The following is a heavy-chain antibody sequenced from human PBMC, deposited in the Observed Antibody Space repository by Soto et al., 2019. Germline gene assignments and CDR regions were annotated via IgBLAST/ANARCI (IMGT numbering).Heavy chain of an antibody. J-gene: IGHJ6*02. Sequence: ASVKVSCKASGYAFTGYYMHWVRQAPGQGHERMGWINPNNGGTNYAKKIQGWVTMTRDTYISTANMELSRLRFDDTAVYYCAIFFDCTNGVCPFSYVMDVWGQGTTVTVSS. V-gene: IGHV1-2*04. CDR2: INPNNGGT. D-gene: IGHD2-8*01. CDR3: AIFFDCTNGVCPFSYVMDV. CDR1: GYAFTGYY.